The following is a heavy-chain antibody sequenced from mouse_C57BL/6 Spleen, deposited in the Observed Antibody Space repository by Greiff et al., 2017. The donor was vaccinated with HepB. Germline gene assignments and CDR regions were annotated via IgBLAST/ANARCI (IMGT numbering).Heavy chain of an antibody. CDR2: IDPSDSYT. V-gene: IGHV1-50*01. D-gene: IGHD2-5*01. CDR3: APYSNYVAY. Sequence: QVQLQQPGAELVKPGASVKLSCKASGYTFTSYWMQWVKQRPGQGLEWIGEIDPSDSYTNYNQKFKGKATLTVDTSSSTAYMQLSSLTSEDSAVYYCAPYSNYVAYWGQGTLVTVSA. J-gene: IGHJ3*01. CDR1: GYTFTSYW.